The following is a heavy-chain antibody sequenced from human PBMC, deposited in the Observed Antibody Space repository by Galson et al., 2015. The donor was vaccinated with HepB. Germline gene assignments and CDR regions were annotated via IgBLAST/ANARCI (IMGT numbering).Heavy chain of an antibody. D-gene: IGHD3/OR15-3a*01. CDR1: GFTFSSYY. CDR2: IKGDGSDI. J-gene: IGHJ5*02. Sequence: SLRLSCAASGFTFSSYYMHWVRQTPGKGLVWVSHIKGDGSDIKYADSVRGRFTISRDNTKNTLFLQMNSLTVEDTAVYYCARDPVDSTPLDHWGQGTLVTVSS. V-gene: IGHV3-74*03. CDR3: ARDPVDSTPLDH.